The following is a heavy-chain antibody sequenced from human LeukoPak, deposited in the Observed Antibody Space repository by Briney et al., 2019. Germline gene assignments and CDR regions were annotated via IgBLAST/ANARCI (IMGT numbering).Heavy chain of an antibody. Sequence: GGSLRLSCAASGFTFSSYSMNWVRQAPGKGLEWVSYISSSSSTIYYADSVKGRFTISRDNAKNSLYLQMNSLRAEDTAVYYCARGRLQGLDYWGQGTLVTVSS. D-gene: IGHD2-21*02. V-gene: IGHV3-48*01. CDR1: GFTFSSYS. CDR3: ARGRLQGLDY. CDR2: ISSSSSTI. J-gene: IGHJ4*02.